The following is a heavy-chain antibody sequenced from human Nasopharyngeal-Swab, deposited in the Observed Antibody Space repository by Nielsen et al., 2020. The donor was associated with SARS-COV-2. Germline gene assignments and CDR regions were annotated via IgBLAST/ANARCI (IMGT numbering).Heavy chain of an antibody. Sequence: VRQMPGKGLEWMGIIYPGDSDTRHSPSFQGQVTISADKSISTAYLQWSSLKASDTAMYYCARGQGLTGWFDPWGQGTLVTVSS. CDR3: ARGQGLTGWFDP. D-gene: IGHD3-10*01. CDR2: IYPGDSDT. J-gene: IGHJ5*02. V-gene: IGHV5-51*01.